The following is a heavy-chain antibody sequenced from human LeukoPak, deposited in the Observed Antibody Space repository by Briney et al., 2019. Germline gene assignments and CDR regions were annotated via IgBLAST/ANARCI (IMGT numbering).Heavy chain of an antibody. V-gene: IGHV4-59*12. Sequence: SETLSLTCTVSGGSISTYYWSWIRQPPGKGLEWIGYIYYSGSSNYNPSLKSRLTISITTSKNQFSLKVTSVTASDTAMYYCVRDHVSPGLSNWFDPWGQGTLVTVSS. J-gene: IGHJ5*02. CDR1: GGSISTYY. CDR3: VRDHVSPGLSNWFDP. CDR2: IYYSGSS. D-gene: IGHD3-16*01.